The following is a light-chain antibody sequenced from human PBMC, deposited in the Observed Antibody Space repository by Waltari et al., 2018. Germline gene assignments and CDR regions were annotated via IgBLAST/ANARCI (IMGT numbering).Light chain of an antibody. CDR1: QDISNY. Sequence: DIQMTQSPSSLSASVGDRVTITCQASQDISNYVSWYQHKPGKAPSLLIYDASNLEAGVSSRFSGSGSGTIFPLTINSLRPEDIATYYCQQYDSLLTFGGGTKVQI. CDR2: DAS. J-gene: IGKJ4*01. CDR3: QQYDSLLT. V-gene: IGKV1-33*01.